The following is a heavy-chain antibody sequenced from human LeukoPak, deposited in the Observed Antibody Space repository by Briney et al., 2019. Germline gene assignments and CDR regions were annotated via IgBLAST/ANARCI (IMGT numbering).Heavy chain of an antibody. V-gene: IGHV4-39*01. CDR2: IYYNGST. Sequence: SETLSLTCTVSGGSISSSSYYWGWIRQPPGKGREWIGSIYYNGSTYYNPSLKSRVTISVDTSKNQFSLKLSSVTAADTAVYYCARGDAFSGDHWGQGTLVTVSS. CDR1: GGSISSSSYY. J-gene: IGHJ4*02. D-gene: IGHD3-16*01. CDR3: ARGDAFSGDH.